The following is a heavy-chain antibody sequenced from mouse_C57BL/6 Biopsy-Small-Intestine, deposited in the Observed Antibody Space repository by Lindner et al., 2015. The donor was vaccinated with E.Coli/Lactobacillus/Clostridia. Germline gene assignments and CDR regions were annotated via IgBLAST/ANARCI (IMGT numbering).Heavy chain of an antibody. Sequence: VQLQESGPGLAKPSQTLSLTCSVTGYSITSDYWNWIRKFPGNKLEFMGYISYSGSTYFNPSLKSRISITRDTSKNQYYLQLNSVTFEDTATYYCARYRYYGSSYDWYFDVWGTGTTVTVSS. CDR3: ARYRYYGSSYDWYFDV. CDR2: ISYSGST. J-gene: IGHJ1*03. CDR1: GYSITSDY. V-gene: IGHV3-8*01. D-gene: IGHD1-1*01.